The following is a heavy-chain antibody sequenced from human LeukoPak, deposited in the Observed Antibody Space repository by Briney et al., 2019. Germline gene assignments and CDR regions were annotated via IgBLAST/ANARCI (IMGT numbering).Heavy chain of an antibody. V-gene: IGHV3-23*01. CDR1: GFTFSSYA. Sequence: GGSLRLSCAASGFTFSSYAMSWVRQAPGKGLEWVSAISGSGGSTYYADSVKGRFTISRDNSKNTRYLQMNSLRAEDTAVYYCAKDEGQLAPARKAGAFDIWGQGTMVTVSS. CDR2: ISGSGGST. D-gene: IGHD6-13*01. J-gene: IGHJ3*02. CDR3: AKDEGQLAPARKAGAFDI.